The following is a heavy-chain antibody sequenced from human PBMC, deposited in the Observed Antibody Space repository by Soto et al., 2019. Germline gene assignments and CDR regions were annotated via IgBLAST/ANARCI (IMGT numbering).Heavy chain of an antibody. CDR2: IYYSGST. CDR1: GGSISSGGYS. V-gene: IGHV4-30-2*01. J-gene: IGHJ4*02. CDR3: ARGWVTTTYCFDY. Sequence: SETLSLTCAVSGGSISSGGYSWSWIRQPPGKGLEWIGYIYYSGSTYYNPSLKSRVTISVDTSKNQFSLKLSSVTAADTAVYYCARGWVTTTYCFDYWGQGTLVTVSS. D-gene: IGHD4-17*01.